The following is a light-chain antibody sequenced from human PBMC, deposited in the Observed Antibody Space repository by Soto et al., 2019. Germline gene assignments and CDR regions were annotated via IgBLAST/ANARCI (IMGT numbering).Light chain of an antibody. CDR1: QTVSFSY. Sequence: EIVLTQSPGTLSLSPGDRATLSCRASQTVSFSYLAWYQQKPGQAPRLLIYGASSRATGIPGRFSGSESGTDFTLTISRLEPEDFAVYYCQQYGSSPLTFGGGTKVEIE. CDR3: QQYGSSPLT. V-gene: IGKV3-20*01. CDR2: GAS. J-gene: IGKJ4*01.